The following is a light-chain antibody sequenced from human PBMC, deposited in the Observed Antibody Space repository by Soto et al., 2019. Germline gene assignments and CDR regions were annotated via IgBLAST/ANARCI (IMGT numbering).Light chain of an antibody. J-gene: IGKJ5*01. CDR1: QTVRNN. V-gene: IGKV3-15*01. CDR3: QQYNNWPPIT. CDR2: GAS. Sequence: LTQSPGTLSLSTGERATLSCRASQTVRNNYLAWYQQKPGQAPRLLIYGASTRATGIPARFSGSGSGTEFTLTISSLQSEDFAVYYCQQYNNWPPITFGQGTRLEVK.